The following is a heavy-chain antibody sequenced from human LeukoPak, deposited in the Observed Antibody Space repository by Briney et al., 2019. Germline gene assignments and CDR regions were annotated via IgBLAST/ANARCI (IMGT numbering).Heavy chain of an antibody. V-gene: IGHV3-30*02. CDR2: IRYDGSNK. D-gene: IGHD4-17*01. Sequence: GGSLRLSCAASGFTFSSYGMHWVRQAPGKGLEWVAFIRYDGSNKYYADSVKGRFTISRDNSKNTLYLQMNSLRAEDTAVYYCAKDRHQPTGNYYMDVWGKGTTVTVSS. CDR1: GFTFSSYG. J-gene: IGHJ6*03. CDR3: AKDRHQPTGNYYMDV.